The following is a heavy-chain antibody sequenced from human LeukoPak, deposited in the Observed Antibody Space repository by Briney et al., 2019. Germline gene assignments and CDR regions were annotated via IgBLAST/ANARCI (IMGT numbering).Heavy chain of an antibody. V-gene: IGHV6-1*01. D-gene: IGHD3-9*01. J-gene: IGHJ4*02. Sequence: SQTLSLTCAISGDSVSSNSAAWNWIRQSPSRGLEWLGRTYYRSKWYNDYAVSVKSRITINPDTSKNQFSLQLNSVTPEDTAVYYCARDPYFDRLGSGGGTFDYWGQGTLVTVSS. CDR1: GDSVSSNSAA. CDR2: TYYRSKWYN. CDR3: ARDPYFDRLGSGGGTFDY.